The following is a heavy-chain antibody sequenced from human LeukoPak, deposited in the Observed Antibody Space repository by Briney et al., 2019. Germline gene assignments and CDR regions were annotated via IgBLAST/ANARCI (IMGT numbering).Heavy chain of an antibody. CDR3: ARFGSGWGSFDF. CDR1: GFSFSDYY. CDR2: TSSRGDIR. Sequence: GGPLRLSCAASGFSFSDYYMSWIRQAPGKGLEWVSYTSSRGDIRYYADSVKGRFTISRDNAKNLLYLQMNSLRAEDTAVYYCARFGSGWGSFDFWGQGTLVTVSP. D-gene: IGHD3-16*01. J-gene: IGHJ4*02. V-gene: IGHV3-11*04.